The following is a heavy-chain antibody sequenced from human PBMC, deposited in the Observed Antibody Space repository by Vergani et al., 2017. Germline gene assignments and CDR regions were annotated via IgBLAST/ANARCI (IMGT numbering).Heavy chain of an antibody. J-gene: IGHJ4*02. CDR1: GFTFSSYA. Sequence: EVQLVESGGGLVQPGGSLRLSCAASGFTFSSYAMSWVRQAPGKGLEWVSAISGSGGSTYYADSVKGRFTISRDNSKNTLYLQMNSLRAEDTALYYCAKDLLEYSSFSSANDYWGQGTLVTVSS. CDR2: ISGSGGST. CDR3: AKDLLEYSSFSSANDY. D-gene: IGHD6-6*01. V-gene: IGHV3-23*04.